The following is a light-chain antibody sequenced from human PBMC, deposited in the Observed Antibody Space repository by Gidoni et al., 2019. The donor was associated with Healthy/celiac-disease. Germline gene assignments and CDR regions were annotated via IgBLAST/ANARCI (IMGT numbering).Light chain of an antibody. CDR3: QQYGSSPPT. CDR1: QSVSSSY. J-gene: IGKJ1*01. V-gene: IGKV3-20*01. CDR2: GAS. Sequence: IVLTQSPGPLSLSPGERATLSCRASQSVSSSYLAWDQKKPGQAPRLLIYGASSRATGIPDRFSGSGSGTDFTLTISRLEPEDFAVYYCQQYGSSPPTFGQGTKVEIK.